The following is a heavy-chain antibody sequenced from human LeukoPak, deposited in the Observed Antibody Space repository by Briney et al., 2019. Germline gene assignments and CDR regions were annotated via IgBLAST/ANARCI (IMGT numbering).Heavy chain of an antibody. D-gene: IGHD3-22*01. Sequence: GASVKVSCKASGGTFSSYAISWVRQAPGQGLEWMGRIIPILGIANYAQKFQGRVTITADKSTSTAYMELSSLRSEDTAVYYCARDSFAGGDSSGYFDYWGQGTLVTVSS. CDR2: IIPILGIA. CDR3: ARDSFAGGDSSGYFDY. CDR1: GGTFSSYA. J-gene: IGHJ4*02. V-gene: IGHV1-69*04.